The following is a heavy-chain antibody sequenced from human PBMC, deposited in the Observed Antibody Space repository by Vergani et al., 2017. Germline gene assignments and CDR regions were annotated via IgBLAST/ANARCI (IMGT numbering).Heavy chain of an antibody. Sequence: QVQLQESGPGLVKPSETLSLTCTVSGGSISGYYWSWIRQPPGKGLESIGSIYYSGSTYYNPSLKSRVTISVDTSKNQFSLKLSSVTAADTAVYYCASWVGSTVDYYGMDVWGQGTTVTVSS. J-gene: IGHJ6*02. D-gene: IGHD1-7*01. CDR1: GGSISGYY. CDR3: ASWVGSTVDYYGMDV. V-gene: IGHV4-59*05. CDR2: IYYSGST.